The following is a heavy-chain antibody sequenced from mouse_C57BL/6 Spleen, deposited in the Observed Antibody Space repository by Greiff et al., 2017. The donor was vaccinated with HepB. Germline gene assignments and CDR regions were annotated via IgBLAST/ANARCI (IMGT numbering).Heavy chain of an antibody. CDR2: IYPGDGDT. V-gene: IGHV1-80*01. CDR1: GYAFSSYW. J-gene: IGHJ1*03. D-gene: IGHD1-1*01. Sequence: QVQLQQSGAELVKPGASVKISCKASGYAFSSYWMNWVKQRPGKGLEWIGQIYPGDGDTNYNGKFKGKATLTADKSSSTAYMQLSSLTSEDSAVYFCARSHYYGSRRWYFDVWGTGTTVTVSS. CDR3: ARSHYYGSRRWYFDV.